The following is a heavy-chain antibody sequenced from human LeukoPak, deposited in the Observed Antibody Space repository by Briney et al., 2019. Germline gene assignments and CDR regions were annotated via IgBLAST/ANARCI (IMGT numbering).Heavy chain of an antibody. J-gene: IGHJ2*01. V-gene: IGHV4-59*01. CDR2: IYFSGST. D-gene: IGHD6-6*01. CDR3: ARDLPDRIAARPRYWYFDL. CDR1: GCSISRYY. Sequence: SETLSLTCTVSGCSISRYYWSWIRQPPGKGLGWIGYIYFSGSTNYNPSLKSRFTISVDTSKNQFSLKLSSLTAADPAVYYCARDLPDRIAARPRYWYFDLWGRGTLVTVSS.